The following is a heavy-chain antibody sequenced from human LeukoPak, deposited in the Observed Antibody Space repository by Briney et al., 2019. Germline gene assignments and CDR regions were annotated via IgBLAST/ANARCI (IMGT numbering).Heavy chain of an antibody. CDR3: ARVPLAVVDTAMVGDY. V-gene: IGHV3-48*03. CDR2: ISSSGSTI. CDR1: GFTFSSYE. D-gene: IGHD5-18*01. J-gene: IGHJ4*02. Sequence: GSLRLSCAASGFTFSSYEMNWVRQAPGKGLEWVSYISSSGSTIYYADSVKGRFTISRDNAKNSLYLQMNSLRAEDTAVYYCARVPLAVVDTAMVGDYWGQGTLVTVSS.